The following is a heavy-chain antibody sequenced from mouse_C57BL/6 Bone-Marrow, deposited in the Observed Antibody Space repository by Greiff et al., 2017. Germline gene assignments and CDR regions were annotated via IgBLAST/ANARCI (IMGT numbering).Heavy chain of an antibody. CDR3: ARALYYGSNVCYFDY. CDR1: GYAFTNYL. D-gene: IGHD1-1*01. J-gene: IGHJ2*01. V-gene: IGHV1-54*01. Sequence: QVHVKQSGAELVRPGTSVKVSCKASGYAFTNYLIEWVKQRPGQGLEWIGVIYPGSGGTNYNEKFKGKATLTADKSSSTAYMQLSSLTSEDSAVYFGARALYYGSNVCYFDYWGQGTTLTVSA. CDR2: IYPGSGGT.